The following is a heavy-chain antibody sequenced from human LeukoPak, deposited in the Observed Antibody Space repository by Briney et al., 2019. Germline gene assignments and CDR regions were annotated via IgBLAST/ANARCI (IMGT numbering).Heavy chain of an antibody. CDR1: GYTFTSYD. D-gene: IGHD1-1*01. CDR2: MNPNSGNA. CDR3: XRRXATGGTTIGY. V-gene: IGHV1-8*01. Sequence: GASVKVPCKASGYTFTSYDINWVRQAPGQGLEWMGWMNPNSGNAGYAQKFQGRVTMTRNSSISTAYMELSSLRSEDTAVYDCXRRXATGGTTIGYWGQGTLVTVSS. J-gene: IGHJ4*02.